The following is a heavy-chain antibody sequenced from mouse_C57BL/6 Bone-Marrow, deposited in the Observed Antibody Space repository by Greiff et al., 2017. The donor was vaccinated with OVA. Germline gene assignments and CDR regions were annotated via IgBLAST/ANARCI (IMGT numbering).Heavy chain of an antibody. V-gene: IGHV1-42*01. D-gene: IGHD2-5*01. Sequence: EVKLVESGPELVKPGASVKISCKASGYSFTGYYMNWVKQSPEKSLEWIGEINPSTGGTTYNQKFKAKATLTVDKSSSTAYMQLKSLTSEDSAVYYCARRGYYSNYTTSYAMDYWGQGTSVTVSS. CDR3: ARRGYYSNYTTSYAMDY. CDR2: INPSTGGT. J-gene: IGHJ4*01. CDR1: GYSFTGYY.